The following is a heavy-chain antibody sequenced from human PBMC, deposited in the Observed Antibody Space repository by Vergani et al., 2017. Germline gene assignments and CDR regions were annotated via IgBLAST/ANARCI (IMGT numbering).Heavy chain of an antibody. CDR1: GFTFSSYG. J-gene: IGHJ4*02. CDR2: ISYDGSNK. D-gene: IGHD1-26*01. Sequence: QVQLVESGGGVVQPGRSLRLSCAASGFTFSSYGMHWVRQAPGKGLEWVAVISYDGSNKYYADSVKGRFTISRDNSKNTLYLQMNSLRAEDTAVYYCAKDRNSGSNTCDYWGQGTLVTVSS. CDR3: AKDRNSGSNTCDY. V-gene: IGHV3-30*18.